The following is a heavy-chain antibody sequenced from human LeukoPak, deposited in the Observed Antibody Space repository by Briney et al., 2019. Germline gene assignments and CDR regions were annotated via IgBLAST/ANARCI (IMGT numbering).Heavy chain of an antibody. D-gene: IGHD3-10*01. Sequence: GGSLRLSCAASGFTFSSYAMSWVRQAQGKGLEWVSAISGSGGSTYYADSVKGRFTISRDNSKNTLYLQMNSLRAEDTAVYYCAKDHLGYYGSGSYYYFDYWGQGTLVTVSS. CDR1: GFTFSSYA. V-gene: IGHV3-23*01. J-gene: IGHJ4*02. CDR3: AKDHLGYYGSGSYYYFDY. CDR2: ISGSGGST.